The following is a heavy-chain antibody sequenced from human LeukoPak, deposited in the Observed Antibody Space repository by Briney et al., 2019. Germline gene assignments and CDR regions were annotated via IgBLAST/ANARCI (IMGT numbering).Heavy chain of an antibody. Sequence: PGRSLRLSCAASGFTFSSYAMHWVRQAPGKGLEWVAVISYDGSNKYYADSVKGRFTISRDNSKNTLYLQMNSLRAEDTAVYYCARDLWYYYDSSGYYPLSYWGQGTLVTVSS. D-gene: IGHD3-22*01. V-gene: IGHV3-30-3*01. CDR2: ISYDGSNK. CDR1: GFTFSSYA. J-gene: IGHJ4*02. CDR3: ARDLWYYYDSSGYYPLSY.